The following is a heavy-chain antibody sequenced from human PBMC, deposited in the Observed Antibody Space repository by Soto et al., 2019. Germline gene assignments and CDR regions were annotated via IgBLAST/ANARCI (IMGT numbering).Heavy chain of an antibody. CDR3: AREPREDVYYFDY. CDR2: ITPSDGAT. J-gene: IGHJ4*02. D-gene: IGHD1-26*01. V-gene: IGHV1-46*01. CDR1: GYTFTNYY. Sequence: QVQLVQSGAEVKNPGASVTLSCKSSGYTFTNYYVHWVRQAPGQGLEWMGMITPSDGATTYTQKFRGIVIMSSVTSTSTGYMELSRLRSDDTAVYFCAREPREDVYYFDYWGRGTLVSVSS.